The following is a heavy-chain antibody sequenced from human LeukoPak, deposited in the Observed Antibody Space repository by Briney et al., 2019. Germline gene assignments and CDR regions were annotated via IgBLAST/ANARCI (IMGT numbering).Heavy chain of an antibody. D-gene: IGHD1-26*01. Sequence: GGSLRLSCAASGFTVSSFSMNWVRQAPGKGLEWVSYISGSGGDIHYADSVKGRFTISRNNAKNSLYLQMTSLRDEDTAVYYCARDLHSGAYTFDYWGQGTLVTVSS. CDR2: ISGSGGDI. CDR3: ARDLHSGAYTFDY. J-gene: IGHJ4*02. CDR1: GFTVSSFS. V-gene: IGHV3-48*02.